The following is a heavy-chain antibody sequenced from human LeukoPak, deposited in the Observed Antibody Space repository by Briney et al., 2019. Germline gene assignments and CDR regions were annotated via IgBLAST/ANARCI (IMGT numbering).Heavy chain of an antibody. Sequence: GASVKVSCKASGYTFTSYGISWVRQAPGQGLEWMGWISAYNGNTNYAQKLQGRVTMTTDTSTSAAYMELRSLRSDDTAVYYCARDLGYTHPTNWFDPWGQGTLVTVSS. J-gene: IGHJ5*02. D-gene: IGHD2-15*01. CDR3: ARDLGYTHPTNWFDP. CDR2: ISAYNGNT. CDR1: GYTFTSYG. V-gene: IGHV1-18*01.